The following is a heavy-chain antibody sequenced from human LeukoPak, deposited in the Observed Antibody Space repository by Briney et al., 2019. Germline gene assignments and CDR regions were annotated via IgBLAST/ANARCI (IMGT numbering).Heavy chain of an antibody. D-gene: IGHD3-22*01. V-gene: IGHV3-20*04. Sequence: GGSLRLSCAASGFKFDDYGMSWVRQVPGKGLEWVSGINWNGGSRGYADSVKGRFTISRDNAKNSLYLQMHSLRAEDTAVYYCARALPGYYDSRGRYYYMDVWGKGTTVTVSS. CDR3: ARALPGYYDSRGRYYYMDV. CDR1: GFKFDDYG. CDR2: INWNGGSR. J-gene: IGHJ6*03.